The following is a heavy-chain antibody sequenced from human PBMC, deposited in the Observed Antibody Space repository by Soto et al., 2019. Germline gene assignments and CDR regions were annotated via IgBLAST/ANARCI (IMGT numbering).Heavy chain of an antibody. CDR2: IYYSGST. D-gene: IGHD3-10*01. CDR3: ARVWFGESPYFDY. Sequence: SETLSLTCTVSGGSISSGGYYWSWIRQHPGKGLEWIGYIYYSGSTYYNPSLKSRVTISVDTSKNQFSLKLSSVTAADTAVYYCARVWFGESPYFDYWAQGTLVTVSS. V-gene: IGHV4-31*03. CDR1: GGSISSGGYY. J-gene: IGHJ4*02.